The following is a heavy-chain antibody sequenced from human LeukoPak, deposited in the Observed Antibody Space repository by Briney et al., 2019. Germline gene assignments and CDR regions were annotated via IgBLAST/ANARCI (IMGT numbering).Heavy chain of an antibody. V-gene: IGHV3-7*01. CDR2: IKQDGSEK. D-gene: IGHD3-16*02. CDR3: ARDLWGSYRYPFDY. CDR1: GFTFSSYW. Sequence: GGSLRLSCAASGFTFSSYWMSWVRQAPGKGLEWVANIKQDGSEKYYVDSVKGRFTISRDNSKNTLYLQMNSQRPDDTAVYYCARDLWGSYRYPFDYWGQGTLVTVSS. J-gene: IGHJ4*02.